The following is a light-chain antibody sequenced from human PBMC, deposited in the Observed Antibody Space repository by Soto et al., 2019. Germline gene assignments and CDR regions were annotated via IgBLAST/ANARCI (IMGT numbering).Light chain of an antibody. J-gene: IGKJ2*01. CDR2: DAS. CDR1: QSISSY. V-gene: IGKV3-11*01. CDR3: QQRSNWPPYT. Sequence: EIVLTQSPATLSLSPGERATLSCRASQSISSYLAWYQQKPGQAPRLLIYDASNRATGIPARFSGSGSGTDFNLTISSLETDDYAVYYCQQRSNWPPYTFGRGTKLEIK.